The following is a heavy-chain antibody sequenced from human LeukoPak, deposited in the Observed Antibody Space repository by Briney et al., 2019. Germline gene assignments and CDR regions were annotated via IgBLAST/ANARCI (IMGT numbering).Heavy chain of an antibody. V-gene: IGHV3-9*01. J-gene: IGHJ3*02. Sequence: GGSLRLSCAASGFTFDDYAMHWVRQAPGKGLEWVSGISWNSGSIGYADSVKGRFTISRDNAKNSLYLQMNSLRAEDTAVYYCARDSLRAGRNAFDIWGQGTMVTVSS. CDR1: GFTFDDYA. CDR2: ISWNSGSI. CDR3: ARDSLRAGRNAFDI.